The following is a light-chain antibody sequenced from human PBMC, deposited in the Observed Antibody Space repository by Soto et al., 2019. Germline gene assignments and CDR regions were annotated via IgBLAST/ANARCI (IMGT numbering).Light chain of an antibody. Sequence: EIVMSQSPASLSVSPGERATLSCRASQSVSSNLAWYQQKPGQAPRLLIYGASTRATGIPARFSGSGSRTEFTLTISSLQSEDFAVYYCQQYTTFGGGTKVEIK. CDR1: QSVSSN. CDR3: QQYTT. CDR2: GAS. V-gene: IGKV3-15*01. J-gene: IGKJ4*01.